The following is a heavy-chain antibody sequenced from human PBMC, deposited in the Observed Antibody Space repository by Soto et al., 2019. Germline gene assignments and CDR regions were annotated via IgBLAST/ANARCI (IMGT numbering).Heavy chain of an antibody. CDR1: GYTFTSYA. CDR2: INAGNGNT. J-gene: IGHJ6*02. D-gene: IGHD4-4*01. V-gene: IGHV1-3*01. CDR3: ASSYSNYALIDYYYYGMDV. Sequence: ASVEVSCKASGYTFTSYAMPWVRQAPGQRLEWMGWINAGNGNTKYSQKFQGRVTITRDTSASTAYMELSSLGSEDTAVYYCASSYSNYALIDYYYYGMDVWGQGTTVTVS.